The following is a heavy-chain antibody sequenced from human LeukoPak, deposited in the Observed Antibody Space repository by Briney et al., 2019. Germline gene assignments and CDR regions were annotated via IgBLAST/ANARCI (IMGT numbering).Heavy chain of an antibody. CDR2: ISYDGSNK. V-gene: IGHV3-30*04. J-gene: IGHJ4*02. CDR1: GFTFRSYA. CDR3: ARDARPKYYDSSGYFCY. Sequence: PGRSLRLSCAASGFTFRSYAMHRVRHAPGKGLEWEAVISYDGSNKYYADSVKCRFTISRDNSKNTLYLQMNSLRAEDTAVYYCARDARPKYYDSSGYFCYWGQGTLVTVSS. D-gene: IGHD3-22*01.